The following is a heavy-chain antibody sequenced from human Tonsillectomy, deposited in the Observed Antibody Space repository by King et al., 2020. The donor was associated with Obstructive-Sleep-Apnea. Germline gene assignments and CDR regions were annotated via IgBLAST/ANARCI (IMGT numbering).Heavy chain of an antibody. CDR3: ARENYGDYVENYYFDY. J-gene: IGHJ4*02. CDR1: GFTFSSYT. V-gene: IGHV3-30*04. Sequence: LVESGGGVVQPGRSLRLSCAASGFTFSSYTMHWVRQAPGKGLEWVAVISYDGSNKYYADSVKGRFTISRDNSKNTLYLQMNSLRAEDTAVYYCARENYGDYVENYYFDYWGQGTLVTVSS. D-gene: IGHD4-17*01. CDR2: ISYDGSNK.